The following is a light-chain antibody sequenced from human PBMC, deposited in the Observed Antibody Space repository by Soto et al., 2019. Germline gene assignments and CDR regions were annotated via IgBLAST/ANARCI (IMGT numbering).Light chain of an antibody. CDR2: SAT. Sequence: DIQMTQSPSSLSASVGDRVTITGRANQTIYRDLNWYHQRPGKAPRLLISSATALQRGVPSRFSGSGSGTEFALIISSLLPEDFGTYYCQQSFTSIFTFGPGTKVDV. J-gene: IGKJ3*01. V-gene: IGKV1-39*01. CDR1: QTIYRD. CDR3: QQSFTSIFT.